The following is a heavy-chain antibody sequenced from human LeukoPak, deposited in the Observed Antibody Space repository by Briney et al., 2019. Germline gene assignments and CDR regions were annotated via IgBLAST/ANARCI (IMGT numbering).Heavy chain of an antibody. CDR2: IYYDGST. Sequence: PSETLSLTYTVSGASITDYYWSWIRQSPGKGLEWIGYIYYDGSTNYNPSLKGRVSILVDTSKNQFFLKLSPVTAADTAVYSCARRDNSGWNYFDYWGQGTLVTVSS. CDR1: GASITDYY. J-gene: IGHJ4*02. D-gene: IGHD3-22*01. V-gene: IGHV4-59*08. CDR3: ARRDNSGWNYFDY.